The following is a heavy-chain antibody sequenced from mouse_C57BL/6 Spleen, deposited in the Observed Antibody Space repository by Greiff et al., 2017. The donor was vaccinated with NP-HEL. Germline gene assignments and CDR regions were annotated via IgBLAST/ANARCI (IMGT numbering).Heavy chain of an antibody. CDR3: ARGGYGSSYGFAY. CDR2: ISSGSSTI. CDR1: GFTFSDYG. V-gene: IGHV5-17*01. Sequence: EVNLVESGGGLVKPGGSLKLSCAASGFTFSDYGMHWVRQAPEKGLEWVAYISSGSSTIYYADTVKGRFTISRDNAKNTLFLQMTSLRSEDTAMYYCARGGYGSSYGFAYWGQGTLVTVSA. J-gene: IGHJ3*01. D-gene: IGHD1-1*01.